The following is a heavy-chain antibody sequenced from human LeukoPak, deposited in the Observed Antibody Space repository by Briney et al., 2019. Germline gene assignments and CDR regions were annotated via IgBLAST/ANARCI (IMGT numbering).Heavy chain of an antibody. CDR1: GGTFSSYA. CDR3: ARGYCSGGSCYPHDY. J-gene: IGHJ4*02. D-gene: IGHD2-15*01. CDR2: IIPILGIA. V-gene: IGHV1-69*04. Sequence: SVKVSCKASGGTFSSYAISWVRQAPGQGLEWMGRIIPILGIANYAQKSQGRVTITADKSTSTAYMELSSLRSEDTAVYYCARGYCSGGSCYPHDYWGQGTLVTVSS.